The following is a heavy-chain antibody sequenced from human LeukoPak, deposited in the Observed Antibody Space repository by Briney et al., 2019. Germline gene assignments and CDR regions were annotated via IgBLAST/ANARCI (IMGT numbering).Heavy chain of an antibody. CDR3: AKITTSSWSPFDF. CDR1: GFTFSTYA. D-gene: IGHD6-13*01. Sequence: GGSLRLSCAASGFTFSTYAMSWVRQAPGKGLECVSAITDSGGSTYYADSVKGRFTISRDKNTLYLQMNSLRAEDTAIYYCAKITTSSWSPFDFWGQGTLVTVSS. V-gene: IGHV3-23*01. CDR2: ITDSGGST. J-gene: IGHJ4*02.